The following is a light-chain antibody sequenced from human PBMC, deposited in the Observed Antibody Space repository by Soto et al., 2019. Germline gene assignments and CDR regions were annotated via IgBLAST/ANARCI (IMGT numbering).Light chain of an antibody. CDR2: GDN. CDR1: SSKIGAGYG. CDR3: QSYDSSLSAL. Sequence: QAVVTQPPSVSGAPGQRVTISRTGSSSKIGAGYGIHWYQQLPGTAPKLLIYGDNNRPSGVPDRFSASKSDTSASLVITGLQAEDEADYYCQSYDSSLSALFGGGTKLTVL. V-gene: IGLV1-40*01. J-gene: IGLJ3*02.